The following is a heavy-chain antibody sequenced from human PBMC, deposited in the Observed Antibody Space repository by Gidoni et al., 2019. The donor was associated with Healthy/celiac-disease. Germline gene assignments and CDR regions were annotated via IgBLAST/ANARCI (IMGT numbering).Heavy chain of an antibody. CDR2: IYYSGST. CDR3: ARGRGSSPGYYFDY. CDR1: GGSISSSSYY. V-gene: IGHV4-39*01. Sequence: QLQLQESGPGLVKPSETLSLTCTVSGGSISSSSYYWGWIRQPPGKGLEWIGSIYYSGSTYYNPSLKSRVTISVDTSKNQFSLKLSSVTAADTAVYYCARGRGSSPGYYFDYWGQGTLVTVSS. D-gene: IGHD1-26*01. J-gene: IGHJ4*02.